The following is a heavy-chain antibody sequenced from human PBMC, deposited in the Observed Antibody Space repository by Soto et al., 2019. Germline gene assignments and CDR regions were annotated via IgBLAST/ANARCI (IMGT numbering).Heavy chain of an antibody. CDR3: ARHGXPLAVAGTLYYYYGMDV. CDR2: IDPSDSYT. Sequence: GESLKISCKGSGYSFTIYWISWVRQMPGKGLEWMGRIDPSDSYTNYSPSFQGHVTISADKSISTAYLQWSSLKASDTAMYYCARHGXPLAVAGTLYYYYGMDVWGQGTTVTVSS. J-gene: IGHJ6*02. V-gene: IGHV5-10-1*01. CDR1: GYSFTIYW. D-gene: IGHD6-19*01.